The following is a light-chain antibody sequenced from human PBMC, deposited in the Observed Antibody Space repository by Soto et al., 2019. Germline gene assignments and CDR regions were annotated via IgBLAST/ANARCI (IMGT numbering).Light chain of an antibody. Sequence: IQVNLCPSFLSASVGDRVTITCRASQSMRTYLNWYQQKPGKAPNLLIHAASSLQSGVPSRFSGSGSGTDFTLTISSLQPEDFATYYCQHSYSTPCTFSQGTKVDIK. CDR1: QSMRTY. CDR3: QHSYSTPCT. CDR2: AAS. J-gene: IGKJ1*01. V-gene: IGKV1-39*01.